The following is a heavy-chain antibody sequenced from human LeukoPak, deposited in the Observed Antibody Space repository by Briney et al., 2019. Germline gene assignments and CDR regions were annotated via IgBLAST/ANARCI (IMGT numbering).Heavy chain of an antibody. CDR1: GFTFSSYS. V-gene: IGHV3-21*01. D-gene: IGHD6-13*01. CDR3: ARDGDSSWSYYYGMDV. J-gene: IGHJ6*02. CDR2: ISNSSSYI. Sequence: PGGSLRLSCAASGFTFSSYSMNWVRQAPGKGLEWVSSISNSSSYIYYADSVKGRFTISRDNAKNSLYLQMNSLRAEDTAVYYCARDGDSSWSYYYGMDVWGQGTTVTVSS.